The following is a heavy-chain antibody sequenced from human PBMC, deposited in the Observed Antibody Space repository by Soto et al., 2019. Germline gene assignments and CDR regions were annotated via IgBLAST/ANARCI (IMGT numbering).Heavy chain of an antibody. Sequence: GGSLRLSCTASGFTFRNYVMSWVRPVPGKGLEWVSAINGNGDGTYYADSVKGRFTISRDNSKNTLYLQMSSLRAEDTALYFCVKGSGNFRPYYFDYWGQGTPVTASS. V-gene: IGHV3-23*01. CDR1: GFTFRNYV. CDR2: INGNGDGT. D-gene: IGHD3-3*01. CDR3: VKGSGNFRPYYFDY. J-gene: IGHJ4*02.